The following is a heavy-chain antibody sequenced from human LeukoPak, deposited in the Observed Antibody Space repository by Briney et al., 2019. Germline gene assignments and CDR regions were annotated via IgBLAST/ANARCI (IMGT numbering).Heavy chain of an antibody. V-gene: IGHV4-59*12. CDR1: GGSISSYY. J-gene: IGHJ4*02. D-gene: IGHD3-10*01. CDR2: IYYSGST. CDR3: ARERRGSGLRGYFDY. Sequence: PSETLSLTCTVSGGSISSYYWSWIRQPPGKGLEWIGYIYYSGSTNYNPSLKSRVTISVDTSKNQFSLKLSSVTAADTAVYYCARERRGSGLRGYFDYWGQGTLVTVSS.